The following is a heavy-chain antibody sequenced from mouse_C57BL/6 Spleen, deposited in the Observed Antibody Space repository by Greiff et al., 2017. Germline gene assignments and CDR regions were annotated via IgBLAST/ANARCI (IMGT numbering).Heavy chain of an antibody. D-gene: IGHD2-4*01. V-gene: IGHV14-4*01. Sequence: EVQLQQSGAELVRPGASVKLSCTASGFNIKDDYMHWVKQRPEQGLEWIGWIDPENGDTEYASKFQGKATITADTSSNTAYMQLSSLTSEDTAVYYCTYPVGLRRGDDYWGQGTTLTVSS. CDR1: GFNIKDDY. CDR2: IDPENGDT. CDR3: TYPVGLRRGDDY. J-gene: IGHJ2*01.